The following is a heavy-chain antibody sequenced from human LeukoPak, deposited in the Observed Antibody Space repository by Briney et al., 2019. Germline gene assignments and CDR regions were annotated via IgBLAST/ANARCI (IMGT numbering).Heavy chain of an antibody. CDR2: IYYSGST. V-gene: IGHV4-59*01. Sequence: PSETLSLTCTVSGGSISSYYWSWIRQPPGKGLEWIGYIYYSGSTNYNPSLKSRVTISVDTSKNQFSLKLSSVTAADTAVYYCARLGYVYSSSWYPQGYCYYGMDVWGKGTTVTVSS. CDR3: ARLGYVYSSSWYPQGYCYYGMDV. J-gene: IGHJ6*04. D-gene: IGHD6-13*01. CDR1: GGSISSYY.